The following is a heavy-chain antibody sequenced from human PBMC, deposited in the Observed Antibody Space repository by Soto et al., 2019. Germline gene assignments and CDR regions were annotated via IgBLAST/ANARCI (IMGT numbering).Heavy chain of an antibody. CDR1: GFSFRSYD. CDR3: AKQSGNSYLTPFDY. D-gene: IGHD1-26*01. CDR2: ISDSGSST. V-gene: IGHV3-23*01. J-gene: IGHJ4*02. Sequence: EVQLLESGGGLVQPGGSLRLSCAASGFSFRSYDMSWVRQAPGKGLEWVSGISDSGSSTYYADSVKGRFTISRDNYKNTLHLQMSSLRVEDTAVYYCAKQSGNSYLTPFDYWGQGTLVTVSS.